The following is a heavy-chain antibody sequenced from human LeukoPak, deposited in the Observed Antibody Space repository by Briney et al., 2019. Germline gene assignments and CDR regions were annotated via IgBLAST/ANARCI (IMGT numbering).Heavy chain of an antibody. J-gene: IGHJ3*02. CDR2: ISKSGTPF. D-gene: IGHD3-10*01. CDR1: GFTFSGYE. V-gene: IGHV3-48*03. Sequence: PGGSLRLSCAASGFTFSGYEMNWVRQAPGKGREWGSYISKSGTPFYYTDSVKGRFTISRDNAENSLYLQMNSLRAEDTAMYYCVREDATRGDAFDIWGQGTLVSVSS. CDR3: VREDATRGDAFDI.